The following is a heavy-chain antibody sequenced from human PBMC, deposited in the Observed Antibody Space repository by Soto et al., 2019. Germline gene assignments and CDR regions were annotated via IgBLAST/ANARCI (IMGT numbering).Heavy chain of an antibody. D-gene: IGHD3-3*01. CDR1: GFTFSSYG. V-gene: IGHV3-33*01. Sequence: GGSLRLSCAASGFTFSSYGMHWVRQAPGKGLEWVAVIWYDGSNKYYADSVKGRFTISRDNSKKTLYLQMNSLRAEDTAVYYCARVVPPGYYDFWSGYLDVWGQGTTVTVSS. CDR2: IWYDGSNK. J-gene: IGHJ6*02. CDR3: ARVVPPGYYDFWSGYLDV.